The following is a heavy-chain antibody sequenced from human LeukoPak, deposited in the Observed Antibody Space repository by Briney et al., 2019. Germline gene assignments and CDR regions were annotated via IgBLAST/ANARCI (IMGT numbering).Heavy chain of an antibody. D-gene: IGHD3-22*01. CDR2: IGAFNGNT. CDR3: ARDFLSYDGSENHFEDTFDI. Sequence: GASVKVSCKASGYSFDRYGISWVRQDPGQGLEWLGWIGAFNGNTNYAQNLQGRVTMTADTSTTTAYMELRSLSSDDTAVYYCARDFLSYDGSENHFEDTFDIWGQGTMVTVSS. CDR1: GYSFDRYG. V-gene: IGHV1-18*01. J-gene: IGHJ3*02.